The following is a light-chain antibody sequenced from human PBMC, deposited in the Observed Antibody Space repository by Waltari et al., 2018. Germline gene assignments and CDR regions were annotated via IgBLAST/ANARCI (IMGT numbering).Light chain of an antibody. CDR3: SSYTTSSAPGV. Sequence: QSALTQPASVSGSPGQSLTISCSAPDSDVGAYDFVSWYQQHPGKAPHLIIYEGSNRPAGISNRFSASKSGNTASLTISGLQAEDEADYYCSSYTTSSAPGVFGTGTRVTVL. V-gene: IGLV2-14*01. CDR1: DSDVGAYDF. CDR2: EGS. J-gene: IGLJ1*01.